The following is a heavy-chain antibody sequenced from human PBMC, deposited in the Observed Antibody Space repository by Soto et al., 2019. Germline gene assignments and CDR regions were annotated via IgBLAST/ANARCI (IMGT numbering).Heavy chain of an antibody. J-gene: IGHJ4*02. D-gene: IGHD1-26*01. CDR1: GFIFRNAW. V-gene: IGHV3-15*07. CDR3: PTSKGSGVGALDY. Sequence: EGRLVESGGGLVKPEESLRLSCAASGFIFRNAWMNWVRQAPGKGLEWVGRVKSRIDDETTDYAAPVKGRFSITRDDSKSVVYQQTNSQRTEDTAVYFCPTSKGSGVGALDYWGPGTVVTVSS. CDR2: VKSRIDDETT.